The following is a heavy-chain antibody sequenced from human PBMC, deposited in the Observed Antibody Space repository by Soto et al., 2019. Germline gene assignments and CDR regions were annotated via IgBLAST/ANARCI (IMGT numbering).Heavy chain of an antibody. Sequence: QVQLVQSGADEKKPGASVKVSCKASGFTFSGYTIHWVRQAPGQRLEWMGWIKADNTNTKYSQKFQGRVTITRDTSARTVYMELSSLRSEDTAVYYCAREGGWYVDYWGQGTLVTVSS. CDR3: AREGGWYVDY. J-gene: IGHJ4*02. CDR1: GFTFSGYT. CDR2: IKADNTNT. V-gene: IGHV1-3*05. D-gene: IGHD6-19*01.